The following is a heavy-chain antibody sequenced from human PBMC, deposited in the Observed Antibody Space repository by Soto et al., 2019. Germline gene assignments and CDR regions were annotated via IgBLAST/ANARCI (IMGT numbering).Heavy chain of an antibody. CDR1: GGTFSSYT. Sequence: QVQLVQSGAEVTKPGSSVKVSCKASGGTFSSYTISWVRQAPGQGLEWMGRIIPILGIANYAQKFQGRVTITTDNSTSKTNMELSSLRSVDTAVYYCAGLPEIEVVMNYRLDVWGQGTTVTVS. CDR2: IIPILGIA. J-gene: IGHJ6*02. CDR3: AGLPEIEVVMNYRLDV. V-gene: IGHV1-69*02. D-gene: IGHD3-22*01.